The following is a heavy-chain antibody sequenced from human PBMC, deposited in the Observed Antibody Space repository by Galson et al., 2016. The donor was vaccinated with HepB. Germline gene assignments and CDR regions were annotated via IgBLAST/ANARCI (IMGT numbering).Heavy chain of an antibody. Sequence: SLRLSCAPSGFTFSNYGMTWVRQAPGKGLEVVSSISRSGDSTDYADSVKGRFTISRDNSKNTLSLQMNSLRVEDTAVYYCVQGSTAPAVWGKGTTVIVSS. J-gene: IGHJ6*04. CDR1: GFTFSNYG. CDR2: ISRSGDST. D-gene: IGHD1-26*01. CDR3: VQGSTAPAV. V-gene: IGHV3-23*01.